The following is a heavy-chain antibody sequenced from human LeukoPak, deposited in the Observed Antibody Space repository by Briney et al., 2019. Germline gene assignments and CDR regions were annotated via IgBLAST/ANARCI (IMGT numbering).Heavy chain of an antibody. J-gene: IGHJ4*02. Sequence: SETLSLTCTVSGGSISSGDYYWSWIRQPPGKGLGWIGYIYYSGSTYYNPSLKSRVTISVDTSKNQFSLKLSSVTAADTAVYYCARATNGVCSYWGQGTLVTVSS. V-gene: IGHV4-30-4*01. D-gene: IGHD2-8*01. CDR2: IYYSGST. CDR1: GGSISSGDYY. CDR3: ARATNGVCSY.